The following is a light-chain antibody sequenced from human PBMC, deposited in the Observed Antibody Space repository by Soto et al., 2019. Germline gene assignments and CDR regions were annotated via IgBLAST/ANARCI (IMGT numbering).Light chain of an antibody. CDR3: MQALQYRGSFT. J-gene: IGKJ3*01. CDR1: QSLLHSNGYNY. CDR2: LGS. Sequence: DLVMTQSPLSLPVTPGEPASISCRSSQSLLHSNGYNYLDWYLQKPGQSPQLLIYLGSNRSSGGSDRCSGSGSSTDFRLKISRVEAEDGVFYCCMQALQYRGSFTFGPGTKVDIK. V-gene: IGKV2-28*01.